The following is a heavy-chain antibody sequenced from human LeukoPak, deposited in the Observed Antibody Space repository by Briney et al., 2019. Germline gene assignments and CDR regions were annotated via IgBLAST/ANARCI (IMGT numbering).Heavy chain of an antibody. Sequence: PSETLSLTCTVSGGSISSGGYHWSWIRQHPGKGLEWIGYIYYSGSTYYNPSLKSRVTISVDTSKNQFSLKLSSVTAADTAVYYCARDQHDYVWGSYPGDYWGQGTLVTVSS. CDR3: ARDQHDYVWGSYPGDY. J-gene: IGHJ4*02. CDR2: IYYSGST. D-gene: IGHD3-16*01. CDR1: GGSISSGGYH. V-gene: IGHV4-31*03.